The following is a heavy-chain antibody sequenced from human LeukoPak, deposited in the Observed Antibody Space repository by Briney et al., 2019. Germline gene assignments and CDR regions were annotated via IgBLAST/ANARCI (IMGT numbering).Heavy chain of an antibody. CDR1: GFTFSSYA. CDR2: ISGSGGST. CDR3: AKTAVPAALGYYYYYMDV. V-gene: IGHV3-23*01. Sequence: GGSLRLSCAASGFTFSSYAMSWVRQAPGKGLEWVSAISGSGGSTYYADSVKGRFTISRDNSKNTLYLQMNSLRAEDTAVYYCAKTAVPAALGYYYYYMDVWGKGTTVTVSS. J-gene: IGHJ6*03. D-gene: IGHD2-2*01.